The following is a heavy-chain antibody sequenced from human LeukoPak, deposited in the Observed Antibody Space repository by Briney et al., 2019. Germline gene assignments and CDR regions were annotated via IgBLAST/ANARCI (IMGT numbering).Heavy chain of an antibody. CDR1: GYTFTSYG. V-gene: IGHV1-18*01. J-gene: IGHJ5*02. CDR3: ARDVDPCRVVTNWFDP. CDR2: ISAYNGNT. D-gene: IGHD2-15*01. Sequence: ASVKVSCKASGYTFTSYGISWVRQAPGQGLEWMGWISAYNGNTNYAQKLQGRVTMTTDTSTSTAYMELRSLRSDDTAVYYCARDVDPCRVVTNWFDPWGQGTLVTVSS.